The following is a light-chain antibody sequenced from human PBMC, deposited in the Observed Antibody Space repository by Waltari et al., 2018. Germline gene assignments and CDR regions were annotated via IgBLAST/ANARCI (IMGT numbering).Light chain of an antibody. CDR1: QSVGSD. CDR3: QQRIFFT. Sequence: DIVLTQSPATLSLSPGERATLSCRASQSVGSDLAWYQQKPGQAPRLLIYDASTRATGIPVRFSGSGSWTDFTLTISSLEAEDFAVYYCQQRIFFTFGPGTKVDI. V-gene: IGKV3-11*01. CDR2: DAS. J-gene: IGKJ3*01.